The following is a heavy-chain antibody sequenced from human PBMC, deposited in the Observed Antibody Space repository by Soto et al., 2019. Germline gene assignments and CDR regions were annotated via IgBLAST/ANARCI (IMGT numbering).Heavy chain of an antibody. CDR3: ARGVTIFGVAFDY. D-gene: IGHD3-3*01. V-gene: IGHV4-59*01. Sequence: PSETLSLTCTVSGGYISSYYWSWIRQPPGKGLEWIGYIYYSGSTNYNPSLKSRVTISVDTSKNQFSLKLSSVTAADTAVYYCARGVTIFGVAFDYWGQGTLVTVSS. CDR2: IYYSGST. CDR1: GGYISSYY. J-gene: IGHJ4*02.